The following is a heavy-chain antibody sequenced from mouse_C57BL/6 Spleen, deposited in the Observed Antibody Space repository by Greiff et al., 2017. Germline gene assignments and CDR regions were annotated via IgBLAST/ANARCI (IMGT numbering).Heavy chain of an antibody. Sequence: QVQLQQSGAELARPGASVKLSCKASGYTFTSYGISWVKQRTGQGLEWIGEIYPRSGNTYYNEKFKGKATLTADKSSSTAYMELRSLTSEDSAVYFCARWRVSSLYYFDYWGQGTTLTVSS. CDR3: ARWRVSSLYYFDY. V-gene: IGHV1-81*01. J-gene: IGHJ2*01. CDR1: GYTFTSYG. D-gene: IGHD1-1*01. CDR2: IYPRSGNT.